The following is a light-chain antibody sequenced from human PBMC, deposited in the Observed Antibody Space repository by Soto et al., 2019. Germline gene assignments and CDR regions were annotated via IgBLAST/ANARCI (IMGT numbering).Light chain of an antibody. CDR1: QSVGSNY. CDR2: AAS. CDR3: QQYGSAPPYT. J-gene: IGKJ2*01. Sequence: EIVLTQSPGTLSLSPGERATLSCRASQSVGSNYLAWYQQKPGQAPRRLIYAASSRASDIPDRFSGSGAGTDFTLTISRLEPEDFAVYYCQQYGSAPPYTFGQGTKLEI. V-gene: IGKV3-20*01.